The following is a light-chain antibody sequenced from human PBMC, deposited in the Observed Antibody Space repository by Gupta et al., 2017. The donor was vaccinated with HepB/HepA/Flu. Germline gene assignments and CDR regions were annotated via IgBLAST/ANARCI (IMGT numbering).Light chain of an antibody. CDR3: QRKDSYPRT. CDR1: QSLSTW. CDR2: KAS. J-gene: IGKJ1*01. V-gene: IGKV1-5*03. Sequence: DIEMTQSPSTLSASVGDRVTITCGASQSLSTWLACFQQNPGKAPMFLIYKASSSDSGVPSRFSGSACATEFTLTINIRHTDDFATYYCQRKDSYPRTFGEGTKVENK.